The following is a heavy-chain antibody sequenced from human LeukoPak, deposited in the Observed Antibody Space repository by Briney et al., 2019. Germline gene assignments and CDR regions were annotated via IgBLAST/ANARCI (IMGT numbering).Heavy chain of an antibody. D-gene: IGHD5-24*01. CDR2: ISSSGSTI. CDR3: ARAAGEMATIRY. CDR1: GFTFSDYY. J-gene: IGHJ4*02. Sequence: GGSLRLFCAASGFTFSDYYMSWTRQAPGKGLEWVSYISSSGSTIYYADSVKGRFTISRDNAKNSLYLQMNSLRAEDTAVYYCARAAGEMATIRYWGQGTLVTVSS. V-gene: IGHV3-11*04.